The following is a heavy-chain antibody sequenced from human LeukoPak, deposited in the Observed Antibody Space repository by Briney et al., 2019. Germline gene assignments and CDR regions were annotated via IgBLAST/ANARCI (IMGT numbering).Heavy chain of an antibody. CDR3: ARVRGVTFDY. J-gene: IGHJ4*02. V-gene: IGHV3-23*01. Sequence: GGSLRLSCAASGFTFSSYAMTWVRQAPGKGLEWVSGISGSGGSTYYADSVKGRFTISRDNSKNTLYLQVNSLRAENTAVYYCARVRGVTFDYWGQGTLVTVSS. CDR1: GFTFSSYA. CDR2: ISGSGGST. D-gene: IGHD3-10*01.